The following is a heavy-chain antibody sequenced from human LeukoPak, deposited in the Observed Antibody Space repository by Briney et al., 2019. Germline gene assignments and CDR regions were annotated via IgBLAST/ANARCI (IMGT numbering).Heavy chain of an antibody. Sequence: GGSLRLSCAASGFSFSTYNMNWVRQAPGQRLEWVSSITSGSSYIYYADSVKGRFTISRDNAKSSLYLQMDSLRAEDTAVYYCARDPYSGNYGAYYYYYMDVWGKGTTVTTSS. CDR1: GFSFSTYN. CDR3: ARDPYSGNYGAYYYYYMDV. CDR2: ITSGSSYI. V-gene: IGHV3-21*01. J-gene: IGHJ6*03. D-gene: IGHD1-26*01.